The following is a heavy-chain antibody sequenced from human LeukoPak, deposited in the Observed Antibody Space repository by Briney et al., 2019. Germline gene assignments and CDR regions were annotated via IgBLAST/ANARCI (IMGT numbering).Heavy chain of an antibody. CDR3: ARDQTIAAAPLVYYYYYGMDV. J-gene: IGHJ6*02. CDR2: INPNSGGT. V-gene: IGHV1-2*02. Sequence: ASVKASCKASGYTFTGYYMHWVRQAPGQGLEWMGWINPNSGGTNYAQKFQGRVTMTRDTSISTAYMELSRLRSDDTAVYYCARDQTIAAAPLVYYYYYGMDVWGQGTTVTVSS. CDR1: GYTFTGYY. D-gene: IGHD6-13*01.